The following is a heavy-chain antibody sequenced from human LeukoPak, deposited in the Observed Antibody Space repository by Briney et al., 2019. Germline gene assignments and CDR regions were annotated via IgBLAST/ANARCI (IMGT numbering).Heavy chain of an antibody. CDR3: ARGLPRAAGPIYGWFDP. CDR1: GGSISSGGYY. V-gene: IGHV4-31*03. J-gene: IGHJ5*02. D-gene: IGHD6-13*01. CDR2: IYYSGST. Sequence: SQTLSLTCTVSGGSISSGGYYWSWIRQHPGKGLEWIGYIYYSGSTYYNPSLKSRVTISVDTSKNQFSLKLSSVTAADTAVYYCARGLPRAAGPIYGWFDPWGQGTLVTVSS.